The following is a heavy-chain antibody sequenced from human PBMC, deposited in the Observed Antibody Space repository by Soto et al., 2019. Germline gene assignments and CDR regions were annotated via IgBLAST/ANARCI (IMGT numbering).Heavy chain of an antibody. D-gene: IGHD5-12*01. CDR3: ARDGYNVEYYYDSGMDV. Sequence: QVQLVQSGSEVKKPGASVKVSCKASGYTFTSYGISWVRQAPGQGLEWMGWISGYNGNTNYAQKLQGRVTMTADTFTTTAYVEVRSLSSDDTAVYYCARDGYNVEYYYDSGMDVWGQGATVTVSS. V-gene: IGHV1-18*01. CDR1: GYTFTSYG. J-gene: IGHJ6*02. CDR2: ISGYNGNT.